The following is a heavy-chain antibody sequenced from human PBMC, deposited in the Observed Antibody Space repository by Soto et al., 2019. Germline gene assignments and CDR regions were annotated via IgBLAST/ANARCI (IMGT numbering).Heavy chain of an antibody. CDR2: IKQDGSEK. D-gene: IGHD2-15*01. V-gene: IGHV3-7*01. Sequence: GGSLRLSCAASGFTLSSYWMSWVRQAPGKGLEWVANIKQDGSEKYYVDSVKGRFTISRDNAKNSLYLQMNSLRAEDTAVYYCARVPARDIVVVVAAATDYWGQGTLVTVS. J-gene: IGHJ4*02. CDR3: ARVPARDIVVVVAAATDY. CDR1: GFTLSSYW.